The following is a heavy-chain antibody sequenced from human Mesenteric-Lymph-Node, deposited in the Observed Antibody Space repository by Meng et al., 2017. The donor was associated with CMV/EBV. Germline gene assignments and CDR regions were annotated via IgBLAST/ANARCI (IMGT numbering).Heavy chain of an antibody. D-gene: IGHD3-3*01. CDR1: GLTLSTYG. J-gene: IGHJ4*02. CDR2: ISPSSGTI. CDR3: ARDTNYDFWSGFFDY. Sequence: GGSLRLSCAASGLTLSTYGINWVRQAPGKGLEWISYISPSSGTIYYADSVKGRFTTSRDDAKNSVHLQMNSLRAEDTAVYYCARDTNYDFWSGFFDYWGQGTLVTVSS. V-gene: IGHV3-48*04.